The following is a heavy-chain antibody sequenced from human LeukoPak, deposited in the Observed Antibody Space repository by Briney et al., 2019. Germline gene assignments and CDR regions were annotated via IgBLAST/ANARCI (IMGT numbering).Heavy chain of an antibody. CDR2: IYYSGST. J-gene: IGHJ3*01. CDR3: VRETTTEYYDSSGYYRQTEVFDA. CDR1: GGSISSSSYY. Sequence: SETLSLTCTVSGGSISSSSYYWGWIRQPPGKGLEWIGSIYYSGSTYYNPSLKSRVTISVDTSKNQFSLKLSSVTAADTAVYYCVRETTTEYYDSSGYYRQTEVFDAWGQGTMVTVSS. D-gene: IGHD3-22*01. V-gene: IGHV4-39*02.